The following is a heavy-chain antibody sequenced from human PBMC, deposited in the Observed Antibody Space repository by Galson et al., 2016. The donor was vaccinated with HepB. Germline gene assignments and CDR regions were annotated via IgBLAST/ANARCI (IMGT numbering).Heavy chain of an antibody. D-gene: IGHD3-22*01. Sequence: PALVKPTQTLTLTCTFSGFSLSTSGMRVSWIRQPPGKALEWLARIDWDDDKFYSTSLKTRLTISKDTSKNQVVLTMTNMDPVDTATYYCARMNYYDSTDDYWGQGTLVTVSS. V-gene: IGHV2-70*04. CDR2: IDWDDDK. CDR3: ARMNYYDSTDDY. J-gene: IGHJ4*02. CDR1: GFSLSTSGMR.